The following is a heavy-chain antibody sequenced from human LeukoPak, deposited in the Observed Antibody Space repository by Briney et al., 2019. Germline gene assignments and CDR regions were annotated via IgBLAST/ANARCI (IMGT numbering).Heavy chain of an antibody. CDR3: ARQVSPYYFDY. J-gene: IGHJ4*02. CDR1: GGSISGSSSY. Sequence: SETLSLTCSVSGGSISGSSSYWGWIRQPPGKGLEWIGSIYYSGSTYDNPSLKSRVTISVDTSKNQFSLKLSSVTAADTAVYYCARQVSPYYFDYWGQGTLVTVSS. V-gene: IGHV4-39*01. CDR2: IYYSGST.